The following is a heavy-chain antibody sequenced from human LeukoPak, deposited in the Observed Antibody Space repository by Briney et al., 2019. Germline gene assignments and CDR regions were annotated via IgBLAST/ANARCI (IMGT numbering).Heavy chain of an antibody. J-gene: IGHJ4*02. Sequence: GGSLRLSCAASACTFSSYEMNWVRQAPGKGLEWVSYISSSGSSIYYADSVKGRFTISRDNDTNSLYLQMNVLRAEATAIYYCASLVYYYDSGSYSPRWGQGTLVTVSS. D-gene: IGHD3-10*01. V-gene: IGHV3-48*03. CDR1: ACTFSSYE. CDR2: ISSSGSSI. CDR3: ASLVYYYDSGSYSPR.